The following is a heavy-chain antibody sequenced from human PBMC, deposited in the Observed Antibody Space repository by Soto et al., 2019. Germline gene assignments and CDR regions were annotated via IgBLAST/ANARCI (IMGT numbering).Heavy chain of an antibody. Sequence: PSETLSLTCTVSGDSIRSTRHYWGWIRQPPGKGLEWIGSIHYSGSSDYNPSLKSRVTTSVDTSKNQFSLKLTSGTAADTAVYYCARHIRGVSGDYFNNWGRATLLTVSS. J-gene: IGHJ4*02. CDR3: ARHIRGVSGDYFNN. D-gene: IGHD3-10*01. CDR2: IHYSGSS. V-gene: IGHV4-39*01. CDR1: GDSIRSTRHY.